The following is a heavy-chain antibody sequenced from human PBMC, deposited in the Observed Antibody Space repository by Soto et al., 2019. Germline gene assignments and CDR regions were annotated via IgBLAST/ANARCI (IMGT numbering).Heavy chain of an antibody. D-gene: IGHD7-27*01. Sequence: GGSLRLSCAASGFTFSNYGMSWVRQAPGKGLEWVSSISGGNTFYADSVKGRFTISRDNSKNTLYLQMNSLRAEDTATYYCAMGTMDVWGTGTTVTVSS. CDR2: ISGGNT. CDR3: AMGTMDV. V-gene: IGHV3-23*01. J-gene: IGHJ6*04. CDR1: GFTFSNYG.